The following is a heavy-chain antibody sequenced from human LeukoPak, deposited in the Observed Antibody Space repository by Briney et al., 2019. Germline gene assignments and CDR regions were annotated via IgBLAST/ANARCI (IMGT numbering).Heavy chain of an antibody. CDR1: GFTFSSYA. D-gene: IGHD3-22*01. J-gene: IGHJ4*02. V-gene: IGHV3-15*01. CDR2: IKSKTDGGTT. CDR3: TTDSSYYDSSGYYPYYFDY. Sequence: GGSLRLSCAASGFTFSSYAMSWIRQAPGKGLEWVGRIKSKTDGGTTDYAAPVKGRFTISRDDSKNTLYLQMNSLKTEDTAVYYCTTDSSYYDSSGYYPYYFDYWGQGTLVTVSS.